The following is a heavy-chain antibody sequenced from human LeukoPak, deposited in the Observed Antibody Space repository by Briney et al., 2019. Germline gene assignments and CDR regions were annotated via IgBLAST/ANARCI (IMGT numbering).Heavy chain of an antibody. CDR3: ASDYGNPEATDN. Sequence: GRSLRLSCAASGFTFSNYAMHWVRQAPGKGMEWVAVIPYDGSNKYYADSVKGRFTISRDNSKNTLYLQMNSLRDEDTAVYYCASDYGNPEATDNWGQGTLVTVSS. V-gene: IGHV3-30-3*01. CDR1: GFTFSNYA. J-gene: IGHJ4*02. D-gene: IGHD4-11*01. CDR2: IPYDGSNK.